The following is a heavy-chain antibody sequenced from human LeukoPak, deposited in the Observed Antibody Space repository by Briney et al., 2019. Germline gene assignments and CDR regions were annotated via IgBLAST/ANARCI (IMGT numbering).Heavy chain of an antibody. V-gene: IGHV1-18*01. J-gene: IGHJ4*02. CDR1: GYTFTSYG. D-gene: IGHD2-15*01. Sequence: ASVKVSCKASGYTFTSYGISWVRQAPGQGLEWMGWISAYNGNTSYAQKLQGRVTMTTDTSTSTAYMELRSLRSDDTAVYYCARGYCSGGSCSKWDYWGQGTLVTVSS. CDR2: ISAYNGNT. CDR3: ARGYCSGGSCSKWDY.